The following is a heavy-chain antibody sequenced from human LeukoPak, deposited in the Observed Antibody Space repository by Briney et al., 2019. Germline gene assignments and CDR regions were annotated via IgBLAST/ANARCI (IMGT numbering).Heavy chain of an antibody. CDR3: ARLSKAGVVAPGKLWFGESNYYYYGMDV. V-gene: IGHV4-31*03. Sequence: PSETLSLTCTVSGGSISSGGYYWSWIRQHPGKGLEWIGYIYYSGSTDYNPSLKSRVTISVDTSKNQFSLKLSSVTAADTAVYYCARLSKAGVVAPGKLWFGESNYYYYGMDVWGKGTTVTVSS. D-gene: IGHD3-10*01. CDR2: IYYSGST. CDR1: GGSISSGGYY. J-gene: IGHJ6*04.